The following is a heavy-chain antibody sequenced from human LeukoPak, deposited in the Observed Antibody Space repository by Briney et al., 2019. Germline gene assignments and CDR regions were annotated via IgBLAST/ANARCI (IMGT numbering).Heavy chain of an antibody. V-gene: IGHV4-30-4*01. CDR3: ASRGGRSGYYYIGY. CDR2: IYYSGST. CDR1: GGSISSGDYY. D-gene: IGHD3-22*01. Sequence: SETLSLTCTVSGGSISSGDYYWSWIRQPPGKGLEWIGYIYYSGSTYYNPSLKSRVTISVDTSKNQFSLKLSSVTAADTAVYYCASRGGRSGYYYIGYWGQGTLVTASS. J-gene: IGHJ4*02.